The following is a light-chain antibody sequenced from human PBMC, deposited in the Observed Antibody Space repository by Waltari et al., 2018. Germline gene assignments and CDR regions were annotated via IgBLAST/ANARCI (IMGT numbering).Light chain of an antibody. CDR1: QSLVHSNGNTY. Sequence: DVVMTQSPLSLPVTLGQPASISGKSSQSLVHSNGNTYLQWFQQRPGQSPRRLIYTVSNRESGVPDRFSGIGSGTDFTLKISRVEAEDVGVYYCMQGTHWPYTFGQGTRLDIK. CDR2: TVS. J-gene: IGKJ2*01. V-gene: IGKV2-30*02. CDR3: MQGTHWPYT.